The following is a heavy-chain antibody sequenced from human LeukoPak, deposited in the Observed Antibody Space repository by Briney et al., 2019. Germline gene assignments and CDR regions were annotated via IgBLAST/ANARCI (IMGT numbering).Heavy chain of an antibody. CDR1: GGSISSYY. CDR3: ASGPSGSSGYSIDY. D-gene: IGHD3-22*01. J-gene: IGHJ4*02. Sequence: SETLSLTCTVSGGSISSYYWSWIRQPAEKGLEWIGRIYATGGTNYNPSLKSRVTISVDKSKNQFSLKLNFVTAADTAVYYCASGPSGSSGYSIDYWGQGTLVTVSS. CDR2: IYATGGT. V-gene: IGHV4-4*07.